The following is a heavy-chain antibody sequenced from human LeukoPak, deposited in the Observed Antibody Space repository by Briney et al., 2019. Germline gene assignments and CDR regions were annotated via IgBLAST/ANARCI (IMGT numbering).Heavy chain of an antibody. CDR1: GFTFSSYA. Sequence: PGGSLRPSCAASGFTFSSYAMHWVRQAPGKGLEWVAVISYDGSNKYYADSVKGRFTISRDNSKNTLYLQMNSLRAEDTAVYYCARDLATVTSLYYYYYGMDVWGQGTTVTVSS. CDR3: ARDLATVTSLYYYYYGMDV. CDR2: ISYDGSNK. J-gene: IGHJ6*02. D-gene: IGHD4-17*01. V-gene: IGHV3-30-3*01.